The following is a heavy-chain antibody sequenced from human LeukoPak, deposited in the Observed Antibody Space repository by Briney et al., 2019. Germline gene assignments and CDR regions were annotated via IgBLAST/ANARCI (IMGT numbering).Heavy chain of an antibody. CDR3: ARDEHQYYHESSGLFDY. CDR2: IKQAGSEK. CDR1: GFTFSNYW. D-gene: IGHD3-22*01. J-gene: IGHJ4*02. Sequence: GGTLRLSCAASGFTFSNYWMGWVRRGPATGLESVANIKQAGSEKYYVDSVRGRFTISRDNAKNSLYLQMNSMRAEDTAVYYCARDEHQYYHESSGLFDYWGQGTMVTVSS. V-gene: IGHV3-7*04.